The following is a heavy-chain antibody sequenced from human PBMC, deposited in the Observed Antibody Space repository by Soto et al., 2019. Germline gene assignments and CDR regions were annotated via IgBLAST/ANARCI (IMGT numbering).Heavy chain of an antibody. V-gene: IGHV1-69*06. CDR3: ARISSYGTPVDY. CDR2: IIPIFGTA. D-gene: IGHD5-18*01. J-gene: IGHJ4*02. Sequence: ASVKVSCKASGGTFSSYAISWVRQAPGQGLEWMGGIIPIFGTANYAQKFQGRVTITADKSTSTAYMELSSLRSEDTAVYYCARISSYGTPVDYWGQGTLVTVSS. CDR1: GGTFSSYA.